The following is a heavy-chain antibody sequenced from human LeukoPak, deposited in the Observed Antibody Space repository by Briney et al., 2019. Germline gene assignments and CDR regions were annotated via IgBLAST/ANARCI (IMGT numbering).Heavy chain of an antibody. J-gene: IGHJ5*02. CDR3: ARSGYSYGPFWLDWFDP. Sequence: SETLSLTCTVSGGSISSYYWSWIRQPPGKGLEWIGEINHSGSTNYNPSLKSRVTISVDTSKNQFSLKLSSVTAADTAVYYCARSGYSYGPFWLDWFDPWGQGTLVTVSS. D-gene: IGHD5-18*01. CDR2: INHSGST. V-gene: IGHV4-34*01. CDR1: GGSISSYY.